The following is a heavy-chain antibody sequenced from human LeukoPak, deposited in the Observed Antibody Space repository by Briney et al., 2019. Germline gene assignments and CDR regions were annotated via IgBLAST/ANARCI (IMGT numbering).Heavy chain of an antibody. V-gene: IGHV3-23*01. D-gene: IGHD2-8*02. J-gene: IGHJ3*02. CDR1: GFTFSSYA. CDR2: ISGSGGST. Sequence: GGSLRLSCEASGFTFSSYAMSWVRQAPGKGLEWVSAISGSGGSTYYADSVKGRFTISRDSSKNTLYLQMNSLRAEDTAVYYCAKDDEIRSWWAFDIWGQGTMVTVSS. CDR3: AKDDEIRSWWAFDI.